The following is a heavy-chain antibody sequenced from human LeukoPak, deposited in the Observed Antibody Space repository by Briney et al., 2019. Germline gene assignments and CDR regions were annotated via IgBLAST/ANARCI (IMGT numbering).Heavy chain of an antibody. V-gene: IGHV1-18*01. J-gene: IGHJ6*02. CDR3: ARGSSYGSNYYYGMDV. D-gene: IGHD5-18*01. CDR2: ISAYNGNT. Sequence: ASVKVSCKASGYTFTSYGISWVRQAPGQGLEWMGWISAYNGNTNYAQKLQGRVTMTTDTSTSTAYMGLRSLRSDDTAVYYCARGSSYGSNYYYGMDVWGQGTTVTVSS. CDR1: GYTFTSYG.